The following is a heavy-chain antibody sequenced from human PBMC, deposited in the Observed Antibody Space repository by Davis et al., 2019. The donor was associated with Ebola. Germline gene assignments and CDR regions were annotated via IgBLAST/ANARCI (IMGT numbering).Heavy chain of an antibody. CDR1: GFTFDTYW. Sequence: GESLKISCAASGFTFDTYWMHWVRQAPGKGLVWVARINYDGRGTTYADSVKGRFTISRDNAKNSLYLQMNSLRAEDTAVYYCASRTYSGSSPPVWGQGTLVTVSS. D-gene: IGHD1-26*01. J-gene: IGHJ4*02. CDR3: ASRTYSGSSPPV. V-gene: IGHV3-74*01. CDR2: INYDGRGT.